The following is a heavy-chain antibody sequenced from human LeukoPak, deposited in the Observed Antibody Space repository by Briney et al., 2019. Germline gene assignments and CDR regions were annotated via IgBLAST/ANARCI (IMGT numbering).Heavy chain of an antibody. J-gene: IGHJ3*02. CDR1: GFTFSSYD. Sequence: GGSLRLSCAASGFTFSSYDMHWVRQATGKGLEWVSPIGTAGDPYYPGSVKGRFTISRENAKNSLYLQMISLRAGDTAVYYCARGLRYCSGGSCYNSDAFDIWGQGTMVTVSS. CDR3: ARGLRYCSGGSCYNSDAFDI. D-gene: IGHD2-15*01. CDR2: IGTAGDP. V-gene: IGHV3-13*05.